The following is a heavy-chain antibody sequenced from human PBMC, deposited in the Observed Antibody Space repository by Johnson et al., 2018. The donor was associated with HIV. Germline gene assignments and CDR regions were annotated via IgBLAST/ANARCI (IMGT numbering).Heavy chain of an antibody. D-gene: IGHD1-7*01. CDR2: ISTSGSTI. CDR3: AKEKLELRTGDAFDI. CDR1: GFTFSSYD. V-gene: IGHV3-48*03. J-gene: IGHJ3*02. Sequence: VQLVESGGGVVQPGGSLRLSCAASGFTFSSYDMHWVRQAPGKGLEWVSYISTSGSTIYYADSVKGRLTISRDNAKNSLSLQMNSLRADDTAVYYCAKEKLELRTGDAFDIWGQGTMVTVSS.